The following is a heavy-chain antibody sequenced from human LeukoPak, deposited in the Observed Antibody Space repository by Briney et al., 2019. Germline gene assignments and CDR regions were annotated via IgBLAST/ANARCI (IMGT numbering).Heavy chain of an antibody. Sequence: GGSLRLSCAASGFTFSDYNMNWVRQAPGKGLEWVSYISSSSRAIYYADSVKGRFTISRDNAKNSLFLQMNSLGVEDTAFYYCARGLLWCGETPMGNWFDPWGQGTLVTVSS. D-gene: IGHD3-10*01. J-gene: IGHJ5*02. CDR2: ISSSSRAI. CDR3: ARGLLWCGETPMGNWFDP. CDR1: GFTFSDYN. V-gene: IGHV3-48*01.